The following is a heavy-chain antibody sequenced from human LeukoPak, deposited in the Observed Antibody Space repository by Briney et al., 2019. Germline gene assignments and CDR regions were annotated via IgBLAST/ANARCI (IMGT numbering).Heavy chain of an antibody. Sequence: TGGSLRLSCTASGFTVSSTYMSWVRQSPGKGLEAVSVIYTGGSTDYADSVRGRFTISRDNSKNTVYVQMNGLTAEDTGVYYCARGATKSYNYYMDVWGKGTTVTVSS. CDR2: IYTGGST. V-gene: IGHV3-66*02. D-gene: IGHD4/OR15-4a*01. CDR1: GFTVSSTY. J-gene: IGHJ6*03. CDR3: ARGATKSYNYYMDV.